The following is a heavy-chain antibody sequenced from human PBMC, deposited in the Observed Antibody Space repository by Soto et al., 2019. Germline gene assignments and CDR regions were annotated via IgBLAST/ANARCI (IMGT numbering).Heavy chain of an antibody. V-gene: IGHV1-58*01. Sequence: ASVKVSCKASGFTFTSSAFQWVRQARGQRLEWIGRIAVGSGYTNYAQRFQDRVTLTRDMSTATTYMELSRLTSEDTAIYYCAADATAWQQMVPSDYWGQGTLVTVSS. CDR1: GFTFTSSA. CDR3: AADATAWQQMVPSDY. CDR2: IAVGSGYT. D-gene: IGHD2-8*01. J-gene: IGHJ4*02.